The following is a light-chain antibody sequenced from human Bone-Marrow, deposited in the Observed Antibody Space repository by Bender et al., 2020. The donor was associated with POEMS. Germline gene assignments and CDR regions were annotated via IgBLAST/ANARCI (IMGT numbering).Light chain of an antibody. V-gene: IGLV2-14*03. J-gene: IGLJ2*01. CDR1: TSDIIDYES. CDR2: DFN. Sequence: QSALTQPASVSGSPGQSITISCTGATSDIIDYESVSWYQHHPGEAPRVIIYDFNRRPAGVSDRFSGSKSGNAASLTISGLQPEDEADYFCASYTDSNTVLFGGGTKLTVL. CDR3: ASYTDSNTVL.